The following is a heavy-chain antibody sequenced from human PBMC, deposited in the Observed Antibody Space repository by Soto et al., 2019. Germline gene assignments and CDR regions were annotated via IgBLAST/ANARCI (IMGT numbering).Heavy chain of an antibody. Sequence: GSTNYTPSFKSRVTISVDTSKNQVSLKLSSVTAADTAVYFRARHLSAMAHFDHWGQGTLVAVSA. J-gene: IGHJ4*01. D-gene: IGHD5-18*01. CDR3: ARHLSAMAHFDH. CDR2: GST. V-gene: IGHV4-61*07.